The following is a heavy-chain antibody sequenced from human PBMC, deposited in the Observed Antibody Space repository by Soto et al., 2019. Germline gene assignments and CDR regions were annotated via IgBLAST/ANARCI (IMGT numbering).Heavy chain of an antibody. V-gene: IGHV4-59*01. Sequence: SESLSLTCSDSGVSISGSYWSWIRQSPGKGLEWLGDVYYTGSTNYSPCLRSRVSISVDTSMNEFSMRLSPVTAADTAVYFCARSVAVAGAHIDYWGQGTQVPVCS. D-gene: IGHD6-19*01. J-gene: IGHJ4*02. CDR3: ARSVAVAGAHIDY. CDR1: GVSISGSY. CDR2: VYYTGST.